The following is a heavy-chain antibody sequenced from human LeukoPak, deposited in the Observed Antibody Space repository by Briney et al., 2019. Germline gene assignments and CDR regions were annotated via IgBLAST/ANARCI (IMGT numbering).Heavy chain of an antibody. CDR2: IIPIFGTA. CDR1: GGTFSSYA. D-gene: IGHD6-19*01. CDR3: ARDRIAVAAKYYFDY. J-gene: IGHJ4*02. V-gene: IGHV1-69*01. Sequence: ASVKVSCKASGGTFSSYAISWVRQAPGQRLEWMGGIIPIFGTANYAQKFQGRVTITADESTSTAYMELSSLRSEDTAVYYCARDRIAVAAKYYFDYWGQGTLVTVSS.